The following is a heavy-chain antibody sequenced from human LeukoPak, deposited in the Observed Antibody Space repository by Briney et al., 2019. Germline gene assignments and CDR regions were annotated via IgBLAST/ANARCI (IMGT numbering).Heavy chain of an antibody. CDR2: ISAYNGNT. J-gene: IGHJ5*02. CDR3: ARDPCTGGVRLNWFDP. D-gene: IGHD2-8*02. Sequence: GASVKVSCKASGYTFTSYGISWVRQAPGQGLEWMGWISAYNGNTNYAQKLQGRVTMTTDTSTSTAYMELRSLRSDDTAVYYCARDPCTGGVRLNWFDPWGQGTLVTVSS. CDR1: GYTFTSYG. V-gene: IGHV1-18*01.